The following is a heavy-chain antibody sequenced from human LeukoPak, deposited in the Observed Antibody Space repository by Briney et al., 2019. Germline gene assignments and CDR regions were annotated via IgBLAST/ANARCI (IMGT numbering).Heavy chain of an antibody. CDR3: ARAYSSPTTFDP. Sequence: ASVKVSCKVSGYTLTELSMHWVRQAPGKGLEWMGGFDPEDGETIYAQKFQGRVTMTEDTSTDTAYMELSSLRSEDTAVYYCARAYSSPTTFDPWGQGTLVTVSS. CDR1: GYTLTELS. V-gene: IGHV1-24*01. J-gene: IGHJ5*02. D-gene: IGHD6-19*01. CDR2: FDPEDGET.